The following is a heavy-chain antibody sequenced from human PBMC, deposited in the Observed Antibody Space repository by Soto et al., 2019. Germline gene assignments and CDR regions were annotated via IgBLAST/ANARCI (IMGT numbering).Heavy chain of an antibody. D-gene: IGHD3-3*01. CDR1: GGTFSSYA. V-gene: IGHV1-69*13. J-gene: IGHJ6*02. CDR3: AREGVVGLRRYYYGMDV. CDR2: IIPIFGTA. Sequence: SVKVSCKASGGTFSSYAISWVRQAPGQGLEWMGGIIPIFGTANYAQKFQGRVTITADESTSTAYMELSSLRSEDTAVYYCAREGVVGLRRYYYGMDVWGQGTTVTVSS.